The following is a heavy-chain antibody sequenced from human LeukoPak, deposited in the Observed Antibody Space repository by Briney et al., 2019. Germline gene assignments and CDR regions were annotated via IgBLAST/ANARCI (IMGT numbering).Heavy chain of an antibody. CDR3: AKAIAARPDY. D-gene: IGHD6-6*01. J-gene: IGHJ4*02. CDR1: GFTFISYG. CDR2: RRYDGSNK. V-gene: IGHV3-30*02. Sequence: GGPLRLSCAASGFTFISYGMHWVRQAPGKELEWVAFRRYDGSNKYYADSVKGRFTISRDNSKNTLYLQMNSLRAEDTAVYYCAKAIAARPDYWGQGTLVTVSS.